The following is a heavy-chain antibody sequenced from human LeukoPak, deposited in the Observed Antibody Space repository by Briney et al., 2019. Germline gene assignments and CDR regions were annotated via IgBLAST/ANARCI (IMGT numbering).Heavy chain of an antibody. J-gene: IGHJ4*02. CDR2: ITPSGGT. CDR1: GYTFTSYA. D-gene: IGHD4-23*01. V-gene: IGHV1-2*02. Sequence: ASVKVSCKASGYTFTSYAMHWVRQAPGQGLEWMGWITPSGGTNYPQKFQGRVTMTRDTSINTAYMELSGLRSDDTAVYYCARDSYGGNWSLGYWGQGTLVTVSS. CDR3: ARDSYGGNWSLGY.